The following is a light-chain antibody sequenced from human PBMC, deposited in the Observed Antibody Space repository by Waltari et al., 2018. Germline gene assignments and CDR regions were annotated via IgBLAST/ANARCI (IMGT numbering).Light chain of an antibody. Sequence: QSVLTQPPSASGTPGQRVTISCSGSSSNIGSHPVNSYQHLPGTAPKPLIYNNSQRPSGVPDRFSGSKSGTSASLAISGLQSEDEADYYCAAWDDSLNGLNWVFGGGTKVTVL. V-gene: IGLV1-44*01. J-gene: IGLJ3*02. CDR1: SSNIGSHP. CDR2: NNS. CDR3: AAWDDSLNGLNWV.